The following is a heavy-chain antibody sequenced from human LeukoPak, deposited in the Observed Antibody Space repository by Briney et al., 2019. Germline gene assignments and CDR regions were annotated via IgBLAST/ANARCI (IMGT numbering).Heavy chain of an antibody. V-gene: IGHV3-23*01. D-gene: IGHD3-3*01. CDR1: GFTFSSYA. Sequence: GGSLRLSCAASGFTFSSYAMSWVRQAPGKGLDWVSAISLGGSVTYNADSVKGRFTIFRDNSKNTLYLQMNSLSAEDTALYNCAKALPPPFWFDYWGQGTLVTVSS. CDR3: AKALPPPFWFDY. J-gene: IGHJ4*02. CDR2: ISLGGSVT.